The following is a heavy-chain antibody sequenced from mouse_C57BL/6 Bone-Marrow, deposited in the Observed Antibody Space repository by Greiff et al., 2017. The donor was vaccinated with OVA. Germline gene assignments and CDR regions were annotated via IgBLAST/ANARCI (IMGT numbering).Heavy chain of an antibody. CDR3: ARRDYDGSSYDYFDY. CDR1: GYTFTSYW. Sequence: VQLQESGAELAKPGASVKLSCKASGYTFTSYWMHWVKQRPGQGLEWIGYINPSSGYTKYNQQFKDHPTLPSHESSSTAYMQLSSLTYEDAAVYYCARRDYDGSSYDYFDYWGQGTTLTVSS. D-gene: IGHD1-1*01. CDR2: INPSSGYT. J-gene: IGHJ2*01. V-gene: IGHV1-7*01.